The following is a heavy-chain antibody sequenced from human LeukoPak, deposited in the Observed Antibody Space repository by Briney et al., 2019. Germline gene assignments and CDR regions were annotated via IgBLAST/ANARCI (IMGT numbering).Heavy chain of an antibody. Sequence: GGYLRLSCAASGFTFSSYQMNWVRQAPGKGLEWVANIKQDGSEQYYVDSVKGRFTISRDNAKNSLYLQMNSLRVDDTAVYYCARGFEASPNWFDPWGQGTLVTVSS. CDR1: GFTFSSYQ. J-gene: IGHJ5*02. CDR2: IKQDGSEQ. V-gene: IGHV3-7*01. CDR3: ARGFEASPNWFDP.